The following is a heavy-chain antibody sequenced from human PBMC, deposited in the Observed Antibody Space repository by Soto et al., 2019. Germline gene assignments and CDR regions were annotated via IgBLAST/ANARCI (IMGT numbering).Heavy chain of an antibody. CDR3: ENYFRSQKWFDP. D-gene: IGHD1-26*01. Sequence: SVKVSCKASGGTFSSYAISWVRQAPGQGLEWMGGIIPIFGTANYAQKFQGRVTITADESTSTAYMELSSLRSEDTAVYYCENYFRSQKWFDPWGQGTLVTVSS. CDR2: IIPIFGTA. CDR1: GGTFSSYA. V-gene: IGHV1-69*13. J-gene: IGHJ5*02.